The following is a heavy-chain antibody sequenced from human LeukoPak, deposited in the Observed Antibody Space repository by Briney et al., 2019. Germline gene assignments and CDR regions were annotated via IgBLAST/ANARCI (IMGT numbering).Heavy chain of an antibody. Sequence: SETLSLTCTVSGGSISSYYWSWIRQPPGKGLEWIGEIYHSGSTNYNPSLKSRVTISVDKSKNQFSLKLTSVTAADTAIYYCARGLVEPLPTSGIFDYWGQGALVTVSS. J-gene: IGHJ4*02. CDR2: IYHSGST. CDR3: ARGLVEPLPTSGIFDY. D-gene: IGHD2-2*01. V-gene: IGHV4-59*12. CDR1: GGSISSYY.